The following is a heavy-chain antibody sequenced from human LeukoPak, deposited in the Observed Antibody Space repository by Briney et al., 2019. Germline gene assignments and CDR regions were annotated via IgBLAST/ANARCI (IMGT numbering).Heavy chain of an antibody. D-gene: IGHD3-10*01. Sequence: ASVKVSCKASGYTFTSYDINWVRQATGQGLEWMGWMNPNSGNTGYAQKFQGRVTMTRNTSISTAYMELSSLRSEDTAVYYCARKVYGFGELYRAKGTYYYYYMDVWGKGTTVTISS. CDR1: GYTFTSYD. CDR2: MNPNSGNT. J-gene: IGHJ6*03. V-gene: IGHV1-8*01. CDR3: ARKVYGFGELYRAKGTYYYYYMDV.